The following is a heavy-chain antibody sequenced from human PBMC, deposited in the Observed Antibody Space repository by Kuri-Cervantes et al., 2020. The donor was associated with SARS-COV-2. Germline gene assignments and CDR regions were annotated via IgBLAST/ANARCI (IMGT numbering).Heavy chain of an antibody. CDR1: GGSISSSSYY. D-gene: IGHD1-26*01. CDR2: IYEGGTT. J-gene: IGHJ6*02. Sequence: ESLKISCTVSGGSISSSSYYWGWIRQPPGKGLEWIGSIYEGGTTHYNPSLQSRVTISVDTSKNQFSLMVSSVTAADTAVFYCVRHDGLGTPTWGLYDYYGIDVWGQGTTVTVSS. CDR3: VRHDGLGTPTWGLYDYYGIDV. V-gene: IGHV4-39*01.